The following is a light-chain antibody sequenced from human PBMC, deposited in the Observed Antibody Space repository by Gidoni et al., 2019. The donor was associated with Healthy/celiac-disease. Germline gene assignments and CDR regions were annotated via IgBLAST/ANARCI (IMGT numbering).Light chain of an antibody. V-gene: IGKV3-20*01. CDR2: GAS. CDR1: QSVSSSY. Sequence: EIVLTQSPGTLYLSPGERATLSCRASQSVSSSYLAWYQQKPGQAPRLLIYGASSRATGIPDRFSGSGSGTDFTLTISRLEPEDFAVYSCQQYGSSPPLTFGGGTKVEIK. CDR3: QQYGSSPPLT. J-gene: IGKJ4*01.